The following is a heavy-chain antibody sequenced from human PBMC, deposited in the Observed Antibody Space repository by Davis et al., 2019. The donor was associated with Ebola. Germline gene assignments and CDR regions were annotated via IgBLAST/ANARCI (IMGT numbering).Heavy chain of an antibody. CDR3: ARGIAAAGYFDY. CDR2: ISSGATST. CDR1: GFTFSSYS. V-gene: IGHV3-48*01. D-gene: IGHD6-13*01. Sequence: GESLKISCAASGFTFSSYSMNWVRQAPGKGLEWVSIISSGATSTYYADSVKGRFTISRDNSKNSLYLQMNSLRAEDTAVYYCARGIAAAGYFDYWGQGTLVTVSS. J-gene: IGHJ4*02.